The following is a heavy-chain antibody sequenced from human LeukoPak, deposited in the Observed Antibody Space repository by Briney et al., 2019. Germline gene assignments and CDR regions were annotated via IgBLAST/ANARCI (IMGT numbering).Heavy chain of an antibody. CDR3: ASGYGDYLYAFDI. Sequence: SETLSLTCAVYGGSFSGYYWSWIRQPPGKGLEWIGEINHSGSTNYNPSLKGRVTISVDTSKNQFSLKLSSVTAADTAVYYCASGYGDYLYAFDIWGQGTMVTVSS. J-gene: IGHJ3*02. D-gene: IGHD4-17*01. CDR2: INHSGST. V-gene: IGHV4-34*01. CDR1: GGSFSGYY.